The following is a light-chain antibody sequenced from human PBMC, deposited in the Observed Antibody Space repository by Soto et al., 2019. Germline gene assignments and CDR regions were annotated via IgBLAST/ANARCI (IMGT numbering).Light chain of an antibody. Sequence: QSALTQPPSASGSPGQSVTISCTGTSSDVGVYNYVSWYQHPPDKAPKLIIYEVYKRPSGVPDRFSGSKSGNTASLTVSGLQSEDEAEYYCSSYAASGSVVVFGGGTKLTVL. CDR2: EVY. J-gene: IGLJ2*01. CDR3: SSYAASGSVVV. V-gene: IGLV2-8*01. CDR1: SSDVGVYNY.